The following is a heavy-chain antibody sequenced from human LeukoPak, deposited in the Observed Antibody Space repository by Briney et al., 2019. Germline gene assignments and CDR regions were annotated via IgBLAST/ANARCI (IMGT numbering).Heavy chain of an antibody. CDR2: IYTSGST. D-gene: IGHD2-2*01. V-gene: IGHV4-4*07. CDR1: GGSISSYY. J-gene: IGHJ6*02. Sequence: SETLPLTCTVSGGSISSYYWSWIRQLAGKGLEWIGRIYTSGSTNYNPSLKSRVTMSVDTSKNQFSLKLSSVTAADTAVYYCARDRVVVVPAAEDYYYYYGMDVWGQGTTVTVSS. CDR3: ARDRVVVVPAAEDYYYYYGMDV.